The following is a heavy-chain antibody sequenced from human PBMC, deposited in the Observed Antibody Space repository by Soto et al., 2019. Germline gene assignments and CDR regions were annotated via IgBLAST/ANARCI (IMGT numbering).Heavy chain of an antibody. V-gene: IGHV3-15*07. Sequence: GGSLTLSCAASGFTFSNAWINWVRQAPGKGLEWVGRIKSKTDGGTTDFAAPVKGRFAISRDDSKDMVYRQMNSLKTEDTGIYYCARCCGRATCPYYMAVWGKGTTVTVSS. CDR3: ARCCGRATCPYYMAV. CDR2: IKSKTDGGTT. D-gene: IGHD2-15*01. CDR1: GFTFSNAW. J-gene: IGHJ6*03.